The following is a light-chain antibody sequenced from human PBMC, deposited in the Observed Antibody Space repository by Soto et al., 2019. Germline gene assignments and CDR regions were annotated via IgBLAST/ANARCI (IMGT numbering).Light chain of an antibody. CDR1: QSVSSN. CDR2: GAS. CDR3: QQYNNWPLT. J-gene: IGKJ4*01. Sequence: ELVMTQSPATLSVSPGERATLSCRASQSVSSNLAWYQQKPGQAPRLLIYGASIRATGIPARFSGSGSGTEFTLTISSLQSEDFAVYYCQQYNNWPLTFGGGTKWIS. V-gene: IGKV3D-15*01.